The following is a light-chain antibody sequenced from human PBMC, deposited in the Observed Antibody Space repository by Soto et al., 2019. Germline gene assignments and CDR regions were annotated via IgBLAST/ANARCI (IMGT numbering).Light chain of an antibody. CDR3: QQYGISPFI. Sequence: ESVLTQSPGTLSMSPAERATLSCRASQSVSSSYSAWYQQKPGQTPRLLIYGASSRATGIPDRFSVSGSGTDFTLTSSSLEPEDFAVYYCQQYGISPFIFGPRTKVEIK. CDR1: QSVSSSY. J-gene: IGKJ3*01. CDR2: GAS. V-gene: IGKV3-20*01.